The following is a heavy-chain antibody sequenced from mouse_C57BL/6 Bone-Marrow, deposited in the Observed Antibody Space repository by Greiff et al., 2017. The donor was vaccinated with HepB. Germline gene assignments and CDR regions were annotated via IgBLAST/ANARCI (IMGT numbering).Heavy chain of an antibody. V-gene: IGHV5-12*01. CDR2: ISNGGGST. J-gene: IGHJ1*03. CDR1: GFTFSDYY. D-gene: IGHD1-1*01. CDR3: ARPNYYGSSYWYFDV. Sequence: EVKLMESGGGLVQPGGSLKLSCAASGFTFSDYYMYWVRQTPEKSLEWVAYISNGGGSTYYPDTVKGRFTISRDNAKNTLYLQMRRLKSEDTAMYYCARPNYYGSSYWYFDVWGTGTTVTVSS.